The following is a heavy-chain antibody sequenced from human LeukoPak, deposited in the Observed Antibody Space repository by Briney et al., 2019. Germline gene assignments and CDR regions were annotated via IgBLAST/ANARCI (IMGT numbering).Heavy chain of an antibody. D-gene: IGHD2-15*01. J-gene: IGHJ5*02. CDR2: ISGSGGST. Sequence: GGSLRLSCAASGFTFSSYAMSWVRQAPGKGLEWVSAISGSGGSTYYADSVKGRFTISRDNSKNTLYLQMNSLRAEDTAVYYCAKDHQEYCSGGSCPNWFDPWGQGTLVTVSS. V-gene: IGHV3-23*01. CDR1: GFTFSSYA. CDR3: AKDHQEYCSGGSCPNWFDP.